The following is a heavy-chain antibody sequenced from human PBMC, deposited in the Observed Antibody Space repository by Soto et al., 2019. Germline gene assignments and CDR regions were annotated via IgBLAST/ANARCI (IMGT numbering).Heavy chain of an antibody. CDR3: AKDLFDIVVVPAAILPLDAFDI. D-gene: IGHD2-2*01. Sequence: PGGSMRFSCAACGLTFSSYAMGGVRQAPRKGLEWVSAISGSGGSTYYADSVNGRFTISTDNSKNTLYLQMNSLRAADTAVYYCAKDLFDIVVVPAAILPLDAFDIWGQGTMVTVSS. CDR2: ISGSGGST. J-gene: IGHJ3*02. CDR1: GLTFSSYA. V-gene: IGHV3-23*01.